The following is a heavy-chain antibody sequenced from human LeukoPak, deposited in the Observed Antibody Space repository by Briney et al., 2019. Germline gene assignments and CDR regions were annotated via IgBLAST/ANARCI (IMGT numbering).Heavy chain of an antibody. CDR2: ISCYNGDT. Sequence: GASVKVSCKASGYTFTNHGIAWVRQAPGQGLEWMGWISCYNGDTRYGQKLQGRVTMSTDTSTTTAYMELTSLRSDDTAVYYCAREPSNTSGWSPYFDVWGQGTLVTVSS. J-gene: IGHJ4*02. V-gene: IGHV1-18*01. CDR3: AREPSNTSGWSPYFDV. CDR1: GYTFTNHG. D-gene: IGHD6-19*01.